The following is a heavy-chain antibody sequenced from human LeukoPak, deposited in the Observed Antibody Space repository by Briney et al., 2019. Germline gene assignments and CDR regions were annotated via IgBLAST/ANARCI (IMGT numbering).Heavy chain of an antibody. D-gene: IGHD3-22*01. Sequence: GGSLRLSCAASGFTFSSYAMSWVRQAPGKGLEWVSAISGSGGSTHYADSVKGRFTISRDNSKNTLYLQMNSLRAEDTAVYYCAKDGYYYDSSGDYWGQGTLVTVSS. J-gene: IGHJ4*02. CDR3: AKDGYYYDSSGDY. V-gene: IGHV3-23*01. CDR2: ISGSGGST. CDR1: GFTFSSYA.